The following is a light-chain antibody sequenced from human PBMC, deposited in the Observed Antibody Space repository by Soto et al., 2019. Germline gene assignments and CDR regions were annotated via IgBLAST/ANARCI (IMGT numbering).Light chain of an antibody. Sequence: QSVLTQSPSASASLGASVKLTCTLSSGHSSYAIAWHQQRPEKGPRYLMKLNSDGSHSKGDGIPDRFSGSSSGAERYLTYSSLQSEDEANYYCQTWVTGIQVFGGGTKLTVL. V-gene: IGLV4-69*01. CDR3: QTWVTGIQV. CDR1: SGHSSYA. J-gene: IGLJ2*01. CDR2: LNSDGSH.